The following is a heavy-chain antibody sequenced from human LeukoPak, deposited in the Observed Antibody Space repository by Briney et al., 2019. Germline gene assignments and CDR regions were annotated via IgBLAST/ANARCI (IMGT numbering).Heavy chain of an antibody. J-gene: IGHJ4*02. CDR2: INHSGST. Sequence: SETLSLTRAVYGGSFSGYYWSWIRQPPGKGLEWIGEINHSGSTNYNPSLKSRVTISVDTSKNQFSLKLSSVTAADTAVYYCARGFPYYYDSSGYYFARPYYFDYWGQGTLVTVSS. V-gene: IGHV4-34*01. CDR1: GGSFSGYY. CDR3: ARGFPYYYDSSGYYFARPYYFDY. D-gene: IGHD3-22*01.